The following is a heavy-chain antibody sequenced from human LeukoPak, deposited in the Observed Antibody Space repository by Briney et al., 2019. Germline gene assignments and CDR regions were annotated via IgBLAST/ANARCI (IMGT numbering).Heavy chain of an antibody. CDR2: ISSSSSYI. Sequence: SCKASGGTFSSYAIGWVRQAPGKGLEWVSSISSSSSYIYYADSVKGRFTISRDNAKNSLYLQMNSLRAEDTAVYYCARDPLITMVRGVKYNWFDPWGQGTLVTVSS. CDR3: ARDPLITMVRGVKYNWFDP. D-gene: IGHD3-10*01. J-gene: IGHJ5*02. CDR1: GGTFSSYA. V-gene: IGHV3-21*04.